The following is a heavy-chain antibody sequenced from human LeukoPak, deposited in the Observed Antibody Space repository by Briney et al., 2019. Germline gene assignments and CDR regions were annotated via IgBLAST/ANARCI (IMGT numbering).Heavy chain of an antibody. Sequence: PSETLSLTCTVSGGSISRSSYYWGWIRQPPGKGLEWIGSIYNSGSTYYNPSLKSRVTMSVDTSKNQFSLKLSSVTAADTAVYYCARDFHPYSKNWFDPWGQGTLVTVSS. CDR3: ARDFHPYSKNWFDP. CDR2: IYNSGST. V-gene: IGHV4-39*07. D-gene: IGHD6-13*01. J-gene: IGHJ5*02. CDR1: GGSISRSSYY.